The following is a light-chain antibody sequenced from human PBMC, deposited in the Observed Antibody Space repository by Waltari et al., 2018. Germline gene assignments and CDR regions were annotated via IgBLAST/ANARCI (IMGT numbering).Light chain of an antibody. Sequence: DIQMTQFPSSLSASVGDRVTITCRASQDIKSDLVWYQQRPGEAPKRLIYRTSNLQNGVPSRFSGSGSWTEFTLTVNSLQPDDSATYYCLQSNTYPLTFGGGTKVEIK. J-gene: IGKJ4*01. CDR1: QDIKSD. CDR3: LQSNTYPLT. CDR2: RTS. V-gene: IGKV1-17*01.